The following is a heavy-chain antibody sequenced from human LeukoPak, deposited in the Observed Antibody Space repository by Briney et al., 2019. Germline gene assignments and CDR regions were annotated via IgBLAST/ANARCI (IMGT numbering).Heavy chain of an antibody. D-gene: IGHD3-9*01. CDR1: GFTFSDYY. J-gene: IGHJ4*02. Sequence: GGSLRLSCAASGFTFSDYYMSWIRQAPGKGLEWVSYISSSSSYTNYADSVKGRFTISRDNAKNSLYLQMNSLRAEDTAVYYCATVPVKDWLLNYFDYWGQGTLVTVSS. V-gene: IGHV3-11*06. CDR2: ISSSSSYT. CDR3: ATVPVKDWLLNYFDY.